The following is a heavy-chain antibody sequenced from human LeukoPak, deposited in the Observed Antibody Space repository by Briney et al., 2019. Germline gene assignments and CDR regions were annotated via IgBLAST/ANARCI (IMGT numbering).Heavy chain of an antibody. CDR1: GDFITAYY. D-gene: IGHD3-22*01. CDR2: IFYSGTT. J-gene: IGHJ4*02. V-gene: IGHV4-59*01. CDR3: ARGGWNKFDY. Sequence: PSETLSLTCTVSGDFITAYYWSWIRQPPGKGLEWIGFIFYSGTTNYNPSLKSRVTISVDTSKNQFSLKLSSVTAADTAVYYCARGGWNKFDYWGQGTLVTVSS.